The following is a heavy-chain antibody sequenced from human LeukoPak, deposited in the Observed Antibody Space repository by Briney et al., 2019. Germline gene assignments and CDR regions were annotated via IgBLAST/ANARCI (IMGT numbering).Heavy chain of an antibody. V-gene: IGHV4-28*01. CDR2: IYYSGSA. CDR3: ARNQAVAGNHGAMDI. J-gene: IGHJ3*02. Sequence: PSETLSLTCDVSGYSISSSHWWGWFRQPPGKGLEWIGYIYYSGSAYYNTSLNSRITMSVDTSKNQFSLKVTSVTALDTAVYYCARNQAVAGNHGAMDIWGQGTMVTVPS. CDR1: GYSISSSHW. D-gene: IGHD6-19*01.